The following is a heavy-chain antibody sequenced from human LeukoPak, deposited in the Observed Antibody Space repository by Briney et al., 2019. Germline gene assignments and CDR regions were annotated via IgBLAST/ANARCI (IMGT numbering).Heavy chain of an antibody. CDR2: IIPVFHTT. CDR3: ARARSTVLSDAYDI. J-gene: IGHJ3*02. D-gene: IGHD2-2*01. CDR1: GGSFRGHG. V-gene: IGHV1-69*05. Sequence: SVKVSCKASGGSFRGHGISWVRQAPGQGPQWMGGIIPVFHTTNYAQEFQGRVTLIIDESTSMAYMELSSLRSDDTAVYFCARARSTVLSDAYDIWGQGTMVTVSS.